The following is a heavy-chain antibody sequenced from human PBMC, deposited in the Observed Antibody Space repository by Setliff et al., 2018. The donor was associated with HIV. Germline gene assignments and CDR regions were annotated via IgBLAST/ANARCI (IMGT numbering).Heavy chain of an antibody. Sequence: PGGSLRLSCAVSGFTFISYGMYWVRQAPGKGLVWVSRINSDGSSTTYADSVKGRFTISRDNAKNTLYLQMNSLRAEDTAVYYCARGGSNSWSPFDYWGQGTLVTVSS. V-gene: IGHV3-74*01. CDR3: ARGGSNSWSPFDY. CDR2: INSDGSST. J-gene: IGHJ4*02. D-gene: IGHD6-13*01. CDR1: GFTFISYG.